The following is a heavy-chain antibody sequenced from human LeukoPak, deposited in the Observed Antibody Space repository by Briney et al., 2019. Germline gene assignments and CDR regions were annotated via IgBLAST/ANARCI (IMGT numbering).Heavy chain of an antibody. Sequence: PSETLSLTCTVSGGSISSHYWSWIRQPPGKGLEWIGYIYYSGSTNYNPSLKSRVTISVDTSKNQFSLKLSSVTAADTAVYYCARDGDTSSGRYRGFDPWGQGTLVTVSS. CDR1: GGSISSHY. D-gene: IGHD6-19*01. CDR3: ARDGDTSSGRYRGFDP. CDR2: IYYSGST. V-gene: IGHV4-59*11. J-gene: IGHJ5*02.